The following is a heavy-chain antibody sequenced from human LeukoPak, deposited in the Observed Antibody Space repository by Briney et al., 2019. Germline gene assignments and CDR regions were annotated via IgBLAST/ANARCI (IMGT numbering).Heavy chain of an antibody. J-gene: IGHJ4*02. CDR1: GGSISSGSSF. V-gene: IGHV4-61*02. D-gene: IGHD1-26*01. Sequence: NPSETLSLTCTVSGGSISSGSSFWTWIRQPAGKGLEWIGRIYTRGNTNYNPSLKSRVTISIDTSKNQFSLKLSSVTAADTAVYYCAREEALGSGSFDYWGQGTLVTVSS. CDR3: AREEALGSGSFDY. CDR2: IYTRGNT.